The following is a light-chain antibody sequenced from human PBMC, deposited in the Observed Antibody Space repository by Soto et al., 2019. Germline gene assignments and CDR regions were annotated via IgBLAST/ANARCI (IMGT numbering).Light chain of an antibody. CDR3: LQESNYPLT. CDR1: QGVRDD. Sequence: IQMTQSPSSLSASVGDRVTITCRSSQGVRDDVGWYQQKPGKAPKLLSYSSSTLQIGVPSRFSVSGSGTAFTLTISGLQPEDFATYYCLQESNYPLTFGGGTKVEIK. V-gene: IGKV1-6*01. CDR2: SSS. J-gene: IGKJ4*01.